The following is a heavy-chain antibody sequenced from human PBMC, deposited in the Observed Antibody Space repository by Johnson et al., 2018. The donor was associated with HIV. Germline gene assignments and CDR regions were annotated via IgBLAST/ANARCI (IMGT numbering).Heavy chain of an antibody. Sequence: VQLVESGGGLVQPGGSLRLSRAASGFTFINYWMHWVRQAPGKGLVWVSRMNADGKSTTYADSVKGRFTISRDNAKNTLYLQMNSLRAEDTAVYYCASPPDAFDIWGQGTMVTVSS. CDR1: GFTFINYW. CDR3: ASPPDAFDI. V-gene: IGHV3-74*01. CDR2: MNADGKST. J-gene: IGHJ3*02.